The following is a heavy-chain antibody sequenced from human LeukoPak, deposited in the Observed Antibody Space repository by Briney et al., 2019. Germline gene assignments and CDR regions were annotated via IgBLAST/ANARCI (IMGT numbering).Heavy chain of an antibody. CDR2: IYYSGST. CDR3: ARSYYDFWSEWFDP. J-gene: IGHJ5*02. V-gene: IGHV4-39*01. CDR1: GGSISSKTYY. D-gene: IGHD3-3*01. Sequence: SETLSLTCTVSGGSISSKTYYWGWIRLPPGKGLEWIGSIYYSGSTYYNPSLKSRVTISVDTSKNQFSLKLSSVTAADTAVYYCARSYYDFWSEWFDPWGQGTLVTVSS.